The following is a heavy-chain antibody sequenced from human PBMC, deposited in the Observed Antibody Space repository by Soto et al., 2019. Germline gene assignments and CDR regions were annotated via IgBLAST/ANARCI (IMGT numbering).Heavy chain of an antibody. CDR1: GYSFTSYG. Sequence: PSLQACWEARGYSFTSYGISWLRQAPGQGLERMGWISAYNGNTNYAQKLQGRVTMTTDTSTSTAYMELRSLRSDDTAVYYCARDRVPWFDPWGQGTLVTVSS. D-gene: IGHD3-10*01. CDR2: ISAYNGNT. V-gene: IGHV1-18*04. J-gene: IGHJ5*02. CDR3: ARDRVPWFDP.